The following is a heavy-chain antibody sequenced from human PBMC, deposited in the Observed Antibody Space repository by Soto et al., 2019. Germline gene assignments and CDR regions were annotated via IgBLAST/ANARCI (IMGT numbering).Heavy chain of an antibody. D-gene: IGHD6-6*01. CDR2: ISYDGSNK. CDR1: GFTFSSYA. Sequence: GGSLRLSCAASGFTFSSYAMHWVRQAPGKGLEWVAVISYDGSNKYYADSVKGRFTISRDNSKNTLYLQMNSLRAEDTAVYYCAREKYSPFDYWGQGTLVTVSS. J-gene: IGHJ4*02. V-gene: IGHV3-30-3*01. CDR3: AREKYSPFDY.